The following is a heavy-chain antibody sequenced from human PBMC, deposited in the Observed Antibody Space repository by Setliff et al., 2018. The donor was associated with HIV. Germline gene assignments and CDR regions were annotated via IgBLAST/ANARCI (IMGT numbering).Heavy chain of an antibody. CDR3: GRTMTYYYLCMDV. Sequence: SETLSLTCAVYGGSFSGYYWSRIRQTPGKGLEWIGQIYHGGNTRYNPPLKSRLTMSIDKSKNQVSLELSSVTAADTAVYYCGRTMTYYYLCMDVWGNGTTVTVSS. V-gene: IGHV4-34*01. CDR1: GGSFSGYY. J-gene: IGHJ6*03. CDR2: IYHGGNT.